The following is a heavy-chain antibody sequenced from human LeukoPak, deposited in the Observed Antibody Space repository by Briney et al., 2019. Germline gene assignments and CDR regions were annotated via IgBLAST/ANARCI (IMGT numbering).Heavy chain of an antibody. D-gene: IGHD3-22*01. V-gene: IGHV3-66*01. CDR2: IYSGGST. CDR1: GFTVSNNY. J-gene: IGHJ1*01. Sequence: GGSLRLSCAASGFTVSNNYMSWVRQAPGKGLEWVSVIYSGGSTYYADSVKGRFAISRDSSKNTLYLQMNSLRAEDTAVYYCARSSSGYYYLYFQHWGQGTLVTVSS. CDR3: ARSSSGYYYLYFQH.